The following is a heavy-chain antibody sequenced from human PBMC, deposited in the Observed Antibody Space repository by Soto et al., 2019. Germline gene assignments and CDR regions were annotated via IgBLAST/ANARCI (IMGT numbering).Heavy chain of an antibody. J-gene: IGHJ5*02. D-gene: IGHD2-2*01. CDR3: VGSNVVSA. CDR2: INQEGRES. V-gene: IGHV3-7*01. Sequence: PGGCLRLSCVASGFILRSYWMMWVRQAPGKGLEWVANINQEGRESHYVDSVKGRFTISRDNAKNSLYLQMNSLRVEDTGLYYCVGSNVVSAWGQGTLVTVSS. CDR1: GFILRSYW.